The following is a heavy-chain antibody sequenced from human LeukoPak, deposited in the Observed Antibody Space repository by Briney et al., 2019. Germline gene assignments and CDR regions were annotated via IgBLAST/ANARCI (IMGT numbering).Heavy chain of an antibody. CDR3: ARTGYYYAGSAYYYTDY. Sequence: SETLSLTCTVSGYSISSGYYWGWIRQPPGKGLEWIGSIYHSGSTYYNPSLKSRVTISVDTSKNQFSLKLSSVTAADTAVYYCARTGYYYAGSAYYYTDYWGQGTLVTVSS. CDR1: GYSISSGYY. J-gene: IGHJ4*02. V-gene: IGHV4-38-2*02. CDR2: IYHSGST. D-gene: IGHD3-22*01.